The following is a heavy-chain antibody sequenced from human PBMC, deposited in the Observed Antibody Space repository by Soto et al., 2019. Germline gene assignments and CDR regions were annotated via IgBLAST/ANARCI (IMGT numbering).Heavy chain of an antibody. V-gene: IGHV4-4*07. CDR1: GDSMTKYY. Sequence: SETLSLTCTVSGDSMTKYYWSWIRQPAGKGLEWIGRIYTSGSTNYNPSLKSRVTMSIDTSNNDFSLKLKSVTAADTAVYYCARTVGAAYYFDFWGQGAMVTVSS. CDR2: IYTSGST. CDR3: ARTVGAAYYFDF. D-gene: IGHD1-26*01. J-gene: IGHJ4*02.